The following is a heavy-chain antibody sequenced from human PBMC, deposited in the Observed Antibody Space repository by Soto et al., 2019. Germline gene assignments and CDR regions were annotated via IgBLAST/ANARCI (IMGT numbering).Heavy chain of an antibody. D-gene: IGHD6-19*01. CDR3: ARGSRGSYYFDY. CDR1: GVSVSSNN. Sequence: EVQLVESGGGLIQPGGSLRLSCAASGVSVSSNNIHWVRQAPGKGLEWVSVIYSGGTTHHADSVKGRFSISRDNSKNTVSLQMNSLRADDTAVYYCARGSRGSYYFDYWGQGTLVTVSS. CDR2: IYSGGTT. J-gene: IGHJ4*02. V-gene: IGHV3-53*01.